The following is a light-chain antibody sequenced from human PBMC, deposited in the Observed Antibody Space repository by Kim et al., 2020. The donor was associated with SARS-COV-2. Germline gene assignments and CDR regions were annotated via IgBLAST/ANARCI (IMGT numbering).Light chain of an antibody. CDR1: QGISNY. V-gene: IGKV1-27*01. Sequence: DIQMTQSPSSLSASVGDRVTITCRATQGISNYLAWYQQKPGEVPKVLIYSASTLQSGVPSRFSGSGSGTDFTLSISSLQPEDVATYYCQKYNSAPRTFGQGTKVEIK. CDR2: SAS. CDR3: QKYNSAPRT. J-gene: IGKJ1*01.